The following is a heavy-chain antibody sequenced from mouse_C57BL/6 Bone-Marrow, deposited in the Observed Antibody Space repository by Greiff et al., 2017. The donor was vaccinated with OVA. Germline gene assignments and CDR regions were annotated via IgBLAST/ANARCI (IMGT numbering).Heavy chain of an antibody. V-gene: IGHV1-69*01. CDR1: GYTFTSYW. J-gene: IGHJ2*01. CDR3: ARVSPPYYFDY. Sequence: VQLQQPGAELVMPGASVKLSCKASGYTFTSYWMHWVKQRPGQGLEWIGEIDPSDSSTNYNQKFKGKSTLTVDKASSTAYMQRSSLTSEDSAVYYCARVSPPYYFDYWGQGTTLTVSS. CDR2: IDPSDSST. D-gene: IGHD6-2*01.